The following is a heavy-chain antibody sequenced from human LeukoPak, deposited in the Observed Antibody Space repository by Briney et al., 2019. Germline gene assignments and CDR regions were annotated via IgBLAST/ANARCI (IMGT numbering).Heavy chain of an antibody. D-gene: IGHD2-15*01. Sequence: SETLSLTCAVYGGSFSGYYWSWIRQPPGKGLEWIGEINHSGSTNYNPSLKSRVTISVDTSKNQFSLKLSSVTAADTAVYYCARGVVVAAALYYYGMGVWGQGTTVTVSS. CDR3: ARGVVVAAALYYYGMGV. V-gene: IGHV4-34*01. CDR1: GGSFSGYY. CDR2: INHSGST. J-gene: IGHJ6*02.